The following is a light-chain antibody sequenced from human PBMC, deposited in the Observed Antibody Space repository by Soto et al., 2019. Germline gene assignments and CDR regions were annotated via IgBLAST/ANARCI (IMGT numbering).Light chain of an antibody. CDR2: AAS. CDR3: QQSYRNPRT. V-gene: IGKV1-9*01. CDR1: QGISSY. J-gene: IGKJ1*01. Sequence: DIQLTQSPSFLSASLGDRVTITCRASQGISSYLAWYQQKPGKAPKLLIYAASTLQSGVPSRFRGSGSGTDFTLTISSLQPEDFETYYCQQSYRNPRTFGLGTKVDIK.